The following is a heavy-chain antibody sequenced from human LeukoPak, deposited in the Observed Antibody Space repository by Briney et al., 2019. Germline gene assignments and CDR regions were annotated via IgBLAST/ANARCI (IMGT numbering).Heavy chain of an antibody. CDR3: ARLYYDFWSGYYTHYFDY. Sequence: PSETLSLTCTVSGGSISSGNYYWSWIRQPAGKGLECLGRIYTSGSTNFNPSLKSRVTISVDTSKNQFSLKLSSVTAADTAVYYCARLYYDFWSGYYTHYFDYWGQGTLVTVSS. D-gene: IGHD3-3*01. V-gene: IGHV4-61*02. CDR2: IYTSGST. CDR1: GGSISSGNYY. J-gene: IGHJ4*02.